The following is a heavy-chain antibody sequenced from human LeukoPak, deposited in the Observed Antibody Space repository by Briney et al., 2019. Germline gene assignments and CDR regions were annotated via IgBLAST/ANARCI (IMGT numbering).Heavy chain of an antibody. CDR2: VSYRGNT. CDR1: GGSFSGYY. Sequence: SETLSLTCAVYGGSFSGYYWSWIRQPPGRGLEWIGSVSYRGNTYYPPSLESRVTLSIDTSKNQFSLRPRSVTAADTAAFYCARQRGGYIQAFDIWGQGTMVTVSS. D-gene: IGHD5-12*01. CDR3: ARQRGGYIQAFDI. V-gene: IGHV4-34*01. J-gene: IGHJ3*02.